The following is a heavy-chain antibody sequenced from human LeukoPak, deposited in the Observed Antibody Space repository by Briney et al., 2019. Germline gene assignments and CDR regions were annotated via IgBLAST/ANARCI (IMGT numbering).Heavy chain of an antibody. CDR1: GYSFTTHW. D-gene: IGHD1-26*01. CDR3: ARRSGSYYSGGDY. J-gene: IGHJ4*02. V-gene: IGHV5-51*01. Sequence: GESLKISCKGSGYSFTTHWIGWVRQLPGKGLEWMGIIYPGDSDTRYSPSFQGQVTISADKSISTAYLQWSSLKASDTAMYYCARRSGSYYSGGDYWGQGTLVTVSS. CDR2: IYPGDSDT.